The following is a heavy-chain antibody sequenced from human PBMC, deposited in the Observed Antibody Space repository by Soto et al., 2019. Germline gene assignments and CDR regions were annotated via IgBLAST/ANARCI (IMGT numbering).Heavy chain of an antibody. D-gene: IGHD3-10*01. CDR1: GFTFSSYG. V-gene: IGHV3-33*01. CDR2: IWYDGSNK. J-gene: IGHJ6*02. CDR3: ARERLSGSGRQGYYYYGMDV. Sequence: GGSLRLSCAASGFTFSSYGMHWVRQAPGKGLEWVAVIWYDGSNKYYADSVKGRLTIFRANSKNTLYLQMNSLRAEDTAVYYCARERLSGSGRQGYYYYGMDVWGQGTTVTVSS.